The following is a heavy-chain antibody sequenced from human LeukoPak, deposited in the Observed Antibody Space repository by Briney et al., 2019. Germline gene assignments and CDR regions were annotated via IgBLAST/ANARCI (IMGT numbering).Heavy chain of an antibody. J-gene: IGHJ4*02. CDR1: GGSISSGSYY. D-gene: IGHD3-16*02. V-gene: IGHV4-61*02. CDR2: IYTSGST. Sequence: SQTLSLTCTVSGGSISSGSYYWSWIRQPAGKGLEWIGRIYTSGSTNYNPSLKSRVTISVDTSKNQFSLKLSSVTAADTAVYYCARRAFWGSYRYLDYWGQGTLVTVSS. CDR3: ARRAFWGSYRYLDY.